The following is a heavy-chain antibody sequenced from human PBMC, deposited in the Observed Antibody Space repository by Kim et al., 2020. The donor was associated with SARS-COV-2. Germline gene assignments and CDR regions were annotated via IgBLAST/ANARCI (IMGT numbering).Heavy chain of an antibody. V-gene: IGHV4-34*01. CDR1: GGSFSGYY. CDR3: ARERESRGIGITMVRGVAY. CDR2: INHSGST. D-gene: IGHD3-10*01. Sequence: SETLSLTCAVYGGSFSGYYWSWIRQPPGKGLEWIGEINHSGSTNYNPSLKSRVTISVDTSKNQFSLKLSSVTAADTAVYYCARERESRGIGITMVRGVAYWGQGTLVTVSS. J-gene: IGHJ4*02.